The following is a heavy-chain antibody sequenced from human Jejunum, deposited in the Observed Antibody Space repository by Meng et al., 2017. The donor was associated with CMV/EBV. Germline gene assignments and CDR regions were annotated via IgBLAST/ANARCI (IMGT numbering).Heavy chain of an antibody. Sequence: AASGFTFRSYVMSWVRQAPGKGLEWVSGISGSGGSTFYADSVKGRFTISRDTPKNSLYLEMNSLNRANSGLYYCARAVASPSYPYWGQGTLVTVSS. D-gene: IGHD4-23*01. V-gene: IGHV3-23*01. CDR1: GFTFRSYV. J-gene: IGHJ4*02. CDR3: ARAVASPSYPY. CDR2: ISGSGGST.